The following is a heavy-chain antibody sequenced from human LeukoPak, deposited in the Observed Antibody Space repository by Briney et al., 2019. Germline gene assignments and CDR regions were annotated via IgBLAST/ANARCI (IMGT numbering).Heavy chain of an antibody. V-gene: IGHV3-23*01. CDR1: EFDFSSHA. CDR2: ISISGSKT. D-gene: IGHD4-17*01. J-gene: IGHJ4*02. CDR3: ANEIRPNDY. Sequence: GGSLRLSCAASEFDFSSHAMTWIRQAPGKGLEWVSAISISGSKTYYADSVKGRFTISRDNSKNTLYLQMDSLRAEDTAVYYCANEIRPNDYWGQGTQVTVSS.